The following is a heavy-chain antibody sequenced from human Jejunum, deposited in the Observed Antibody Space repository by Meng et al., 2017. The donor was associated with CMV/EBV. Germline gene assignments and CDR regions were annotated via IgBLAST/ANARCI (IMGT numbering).Heavy chain of an antibody. D-gene: IGHD2-15*01. CDR2: IGSSGDTI. V-gene: IGHV3-48*03. CDR3: ARGVGAAGTIFDV. J-gene: IGHJ3*01. Sequence: APGFTFRSFEMTWVRQAPGKGLEWFSYIGSSGDTISYADSVRGRFTISRDNAKNSLYLQMNSLRGDDTAAYYCARGVGAAGTIFDVWGQGTKVTVSS. CDR1: GFTFRSFE.